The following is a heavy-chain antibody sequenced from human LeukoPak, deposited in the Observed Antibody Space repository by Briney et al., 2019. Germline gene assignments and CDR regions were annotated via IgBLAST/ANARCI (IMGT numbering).Heavy chain of an antibody. Sequence: SETLSLTCAVYGGSFSGYYWSWIRRPPGKGLEWIGEINHSGSTNYNPSLKSRVTISVDTSKNQFSLKLSSVTVADTAVYYCARGGYYDILTGSLRGFWYFDYWGQGTLVTVSS. D-gene: IGHD3-9*01. CDR1: GGSFSGYY. CDR3: ARGGYYDILTGSLRGFWYFDY. J-gene: IGHJ4*02. V-gene: IGHV4-34*01. CDR2: INHSGST.